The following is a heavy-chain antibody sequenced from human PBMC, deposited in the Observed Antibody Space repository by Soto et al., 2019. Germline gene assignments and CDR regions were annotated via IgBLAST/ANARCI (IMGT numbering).Heavy chain of an antibody. J-gene: IGHJ3*01. CDR2: ISSTSTYI. CDR3: ARDPWRYCSSGGCYEVAFDV. Sequence: GGSLRLSCAASGFTFSSYTINWVRQAPGKGLEWVSSISSTSTYIYYADSVKGRFTISRDNAKNSLYLQMNSLRAEDTAVYYCARDPWRYCSSGGCYEVAFDVWGQGTMVTVSS. D-gene: IGHD2-15*01. CDR1: GFTFSSYT. V-gene: IGHV3-21*01.